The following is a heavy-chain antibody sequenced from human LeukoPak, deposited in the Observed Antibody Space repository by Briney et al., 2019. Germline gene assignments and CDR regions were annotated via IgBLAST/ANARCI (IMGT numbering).Heavy chain of an antibody. CDR2: MNPNSGNT. CDR3: ARPLSRSPVTTGY. V-gene: IGHV1-8*01. D-gene: IGHD4-17*01. Sequence: ASVKVSCKASGYSFTSYDINWVRQATGHGPEWMGWMNPNSGNTGYAQKFQGRVTMTRNTSISTAYMELSSLRSEDTAVYYCARPLSRSPVTTGYWGQGTLVTVSS. CDR1: GYSFTSYD. J-gene: IGHJ4*02.